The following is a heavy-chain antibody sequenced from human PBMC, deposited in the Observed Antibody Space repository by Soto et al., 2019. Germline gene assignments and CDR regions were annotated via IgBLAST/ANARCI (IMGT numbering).Heavy chain of an antibody. D-gene: IGHD3-22*01. CDR3: AKFSGISDSSGYGPLGY. CDR2: ISASGGST. J-gene: IGHJ4*02. CDR1: GFTFSSYS. V-gene: IGHV3-23*01. Sequence: GGSLRLSCTASGFTFSSYSMSWVRQAPGKGLEWVSAISASGGSTYYADSAKGRFTISRDNSKNTMYLQMHRLRVEDTAVYYCAKFSGISDSSGYGPLGYWGQGTLVTVSS.